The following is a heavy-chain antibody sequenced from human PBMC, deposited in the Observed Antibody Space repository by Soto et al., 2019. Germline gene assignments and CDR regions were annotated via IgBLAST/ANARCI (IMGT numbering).Heavy chain of an antibody. CDR3: ARDGGAKGQNWYFDL. CDR2: ISYDGSNK. J-gene: IGHJ2*01. D-gene: IGHD3-16*01. CDR1: GFTFSSYA. Sequence: QVQLVESGGGVVQPGRSLRLSCVASGFTFSSYAMHWVRQAPGKGLEWVAVISYDGSNKYYADSVKGRFTISRDNSKNTLYLQMNGLRAEDTAVYYCARDGGAKGQNWYFDLWGRGTLDTVSS. V-gene: IGHV3-30-3*01.